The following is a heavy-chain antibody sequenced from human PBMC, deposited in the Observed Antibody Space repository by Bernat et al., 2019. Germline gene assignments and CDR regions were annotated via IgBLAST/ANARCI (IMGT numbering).Heavy chain of an antibody. V-gene: IGHV3-23*01. CDR1: GFTFSSYA. D-gene: IGHD3-10*01. CDR2: ISGSGGST. J-gene: IGHJ6*02. Sequence: EVQLLESGGGLVQPGGSLRLSCAASGFTFSSYAMSWVRQAPGKGLEWVSAISGSGGSTYYADSVKGRFTISRDNSKNTLYLQMNSLRAEDTAVYYCARDSGDYGSGSYYYYYGMDVWGQGTTVTVSS. CDR3: ARDSGDYGSGSYYYYYGMDV.